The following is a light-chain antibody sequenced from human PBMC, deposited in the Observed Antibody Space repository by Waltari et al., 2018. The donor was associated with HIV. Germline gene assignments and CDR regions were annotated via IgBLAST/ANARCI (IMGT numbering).Light chain of an antibody. Sequence: ATRMTQSPPSVSGATGDTVTITCRASRDIDSHLAWYQHKPGSAHRLLIYGASTLQKGVPTRFNGSGSGTSFSLTVTCLQSEDFASYFCQQYHDFPQTFGQGTTV. CDR1: RDIDSH. V-gene: IGKV1-8*01. J-gene: IGKJ1*01. CDR2: GAS. CDR3: QQYHDFPQT.